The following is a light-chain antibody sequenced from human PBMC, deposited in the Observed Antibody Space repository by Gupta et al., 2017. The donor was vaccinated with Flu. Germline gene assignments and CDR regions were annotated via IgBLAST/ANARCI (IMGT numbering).Light chain of an antibody. CDR3: QQNYRTPVT. J-gene: IGKJ4*01. V-gene: IGKV1-39*01. CDR1: QDIANY. CDR2: AAS. Sequence: DIQMTQSPSFLSASVGDWVTVTCRANQDIANYLHWYQQKPGKPPKVLIYAASNLQRGVPSRFSGSGSGTHFTLTISGLQPEDFADYYCQQNYRTPVTFGGGTKVEI.